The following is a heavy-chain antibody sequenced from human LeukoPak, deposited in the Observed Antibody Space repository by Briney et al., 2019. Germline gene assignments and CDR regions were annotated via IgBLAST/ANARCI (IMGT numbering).Heavy chain of an antibody. V-gene: IGHV4-34*01. CDR3: ARGRGARSSRWYNWFDP. J-gene: IGHJ5*02. CDR1: GGSFSAYY. CDR2: INHSGST. Sequence: SETLSLTCAVYGGSFSAYYWSWIRQPPGKGLEWIGEINHSGSTNYNPSLKSRVTISIDTSKNLFSLEMSSVTAADTAVYYCARGRGARSSRWYNWFDPWGQGTLVTASS. D-gene: IGHD6-13*01.